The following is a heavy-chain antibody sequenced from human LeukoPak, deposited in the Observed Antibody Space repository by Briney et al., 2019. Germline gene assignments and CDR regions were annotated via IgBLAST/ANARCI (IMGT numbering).Heavy chain of an antibody. CDR2: IYYSGST. CDR1: GGSISSSSHY. CDR3: ARRSGNRGSLDY. V-gene: IGHV4-39*01. Sequence: PSETLSLTCTVSGGSISSSSHYWGWIRQPPGKGLEWIGSIYYSGSTYYNPSLKSRVTISVDTSKNQFSLKLSSVTAAGTAVYYCARRSGNRGSLDYWGQGTLVTVSS. J-gene: IGHJ4*02. D-gene: IGHD3-3*01.